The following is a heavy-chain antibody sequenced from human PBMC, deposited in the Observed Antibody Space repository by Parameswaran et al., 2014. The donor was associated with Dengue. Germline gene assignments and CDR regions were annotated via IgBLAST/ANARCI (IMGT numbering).Heavy chain of an antibody. D-gene: IGHD3-10*01. CDR3: ARDPLLLWFGEPSADGMDV. J-gene: IGHJ6*01. V-gene: IGHV3-11*01. CDR2: ISSSGSTI. Sequence: VRQMPGKGLEWVSYISSSGSTIYYADSVKGRFTISRDNAKNSLYLQMNSLRAEDTAVYYCARDPLLLWFGEPSADGMDVWGPKGPRSPSPQ.